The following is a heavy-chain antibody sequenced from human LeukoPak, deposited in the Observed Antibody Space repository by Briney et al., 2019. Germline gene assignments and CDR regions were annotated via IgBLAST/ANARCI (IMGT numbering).Heavy chain of an antibody. CDR1: GFALSTYA. CDR3: AKASAMIVVVSKHFDY. V-gene: IGHV3-23*01. J-gene: IGHJ4*02. Sequence: GGSLRLSCAASGFALSTYAMSWVRQTPGKGLEWVSTISGSGGSTYYADSVKGRFTISRDNSKNTLYLQMNSLRAEDTAVYYCAKASAMIVVVSKHFDYWGQGTLVTVSS. CDR2: ISGSGGST. D-gene: IGHD3-22*01.